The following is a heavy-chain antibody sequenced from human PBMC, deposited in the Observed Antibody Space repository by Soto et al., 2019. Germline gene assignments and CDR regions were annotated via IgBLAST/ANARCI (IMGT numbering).Heavy chain of an antibody. CDR2: INAANGDT. D-gene: IGHD6-13*01. CDR3: VRRHVSATGIDWFDP. J-gene: IGHJ5*02. V-gene: IGHV1-3*01. CDR1: GYTFTMYG. Sequence: GASVTVSCKDSGYTFTMYGIHWLRQAPGQRLEWMGWINAANGDTKYSPKFQGRVTITRDTSASTAYMELSSLRSEDTAVYYCVRRHVSATGIDWFDPWGQGTLVTVSS.